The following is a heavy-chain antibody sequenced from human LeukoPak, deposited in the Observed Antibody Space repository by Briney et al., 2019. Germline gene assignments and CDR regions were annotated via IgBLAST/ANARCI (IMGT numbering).Heavy chain of an antibody. CDR3: GRGWGYCSSTSCYFAWFDP. D-gene: IGHD2-2*01. V-gene: IGHV1-2*02. CDR2: INPNSGGT. J-gene: IGHJ5*02. Sequence: ASVTLSFKASGSTFTVYYMHWVRQAPGPGLEWMGWINPNSGGTNYAQKFPGRVTMTRATSINKAYMELGRLMTDDTAVDCCGRGWGYCSSTSCYFAWFDPWGQGALVTVSS. CDR1: GSTFTVYY.